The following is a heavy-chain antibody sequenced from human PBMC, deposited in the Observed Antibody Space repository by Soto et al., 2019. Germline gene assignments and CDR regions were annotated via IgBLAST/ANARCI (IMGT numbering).Heavy chain of an antibody. CDR2: INTYNGNT. V-gene: IGHV1-18*01. D-gene: IGHD3-10*01. CDR1: GYTFTSDG. J-gene: IGHJ6*02. Sequence: ASVKVSCKASGYTFTSDGISWVRQAPGQGLEWMGGINTYNGNTNYAQKLQGRVTMTTDTSTSTVYMELRSLRCDDTAVYYCARGIWFGEQQHYGMDVWG. CDR3: ARGIWFGEQQHYGMDV.